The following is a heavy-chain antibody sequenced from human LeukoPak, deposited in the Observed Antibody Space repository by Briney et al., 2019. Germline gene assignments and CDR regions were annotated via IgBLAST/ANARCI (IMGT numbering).Heavy chain of an antibody. CDR1: GGSISSGGYS. CDR3: ARDLNSSGWYVY. J-gene: IGHJ4*02. V-gene: IGHV4-30-2*01. CDR2: IYHSGST. D-gene: IGHD6-19*01. Sequence: SQTLSLTCAVSGGSISSGGYSWSWIRQPPGKGLEWIGYIYHSGSTYYNPSLKSRVTISVDRTKNQFSLKLSSVTAADTAVYYCARDLNSSGWYVYWGQGTLVTVSS.